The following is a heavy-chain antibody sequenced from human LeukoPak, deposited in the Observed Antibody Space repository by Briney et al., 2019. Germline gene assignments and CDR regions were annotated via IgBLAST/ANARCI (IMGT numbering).Heavy chain of an antibody. CDR3: AKDRETGGVGATSFDY. V-gene: IGHV3-30*04. Sequence: HAGGSLRLSCAASGFTFSSYAMHWGRQAPGKGLDWVAVISYDGSNKYYADSVKGRFTISRDNSKNTLYLQMNSLRAEDTAVYYCAKDRETGGVGATSFDYWGQGTLVTVSS. CDR2: ISYDGSNK. D-gene: IGHD1-26*01. CDR1: GFTFSSYA. J-gene: IGHJ4*02.